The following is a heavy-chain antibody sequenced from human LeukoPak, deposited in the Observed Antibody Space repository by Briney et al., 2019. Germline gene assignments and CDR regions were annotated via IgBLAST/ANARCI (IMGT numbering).Heavy chain of an antibody. D-gene: IGHD3-9*01. Sequence: GGSLRLSCVVSVISVSNYDMSWVRQAPGKGLEWGSGIRESGGGTNYADSVKGRFTISRDNPMNTVYLQMNSLSAEDTAVYYCARTRRGPVYYDILAYYYFDYWGQGTLVTVSS. V-gene: IGHV3-23*01. CDR1: VISVSNYD. J-gene: IGHJ4*02. CDR2: IRESGGGT. CDR3: ARTRRGPVYYDILAYYYFDY.